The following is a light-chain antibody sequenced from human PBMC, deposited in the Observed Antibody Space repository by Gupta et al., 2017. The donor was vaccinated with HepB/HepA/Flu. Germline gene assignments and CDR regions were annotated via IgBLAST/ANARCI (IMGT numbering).Light chain of an antibody. V-gene: IGKV1-39*01. CDR3: QQSYSTPRT. Sequence: DIQMTQSPSSLSASVGDRVTITCRASQRISSYLNWYQQKPGKAPNLLIYAASSLQSGVLSRFSGSGSGTDFTLTISSLQLEDFATYYCQQSYSTPRTFGQGTEVEIK. CDR2: AAS. J-gene: IGKJ1*01. CDR1: QRISSY.